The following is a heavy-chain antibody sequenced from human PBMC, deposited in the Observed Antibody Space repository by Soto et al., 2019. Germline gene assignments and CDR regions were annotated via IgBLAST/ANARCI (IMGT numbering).Heavy chain of an antibody. V-gene: IGHV3-23*01. D-gene: IGHD6-13*01. Sequence: GGSLRLSCAASGFTFSSYAMSWVRQAPGKGLEWVSAISGSGGSTYYADSVKGRFTISRDNSKNTLYLQMNSLRAEDTAVYYCAKGSTGYSSSWSKFDPWGQGTLVTVSS. CDR1: GFTFSSYA. CDR3: AKGSTGYSSSWSKFDP. J-gene: IGHJ5*02. CDR2: ISGSGGST.